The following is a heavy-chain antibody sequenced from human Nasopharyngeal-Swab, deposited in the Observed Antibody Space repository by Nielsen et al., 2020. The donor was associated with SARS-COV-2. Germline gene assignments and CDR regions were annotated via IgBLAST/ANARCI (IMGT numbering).Heavy chain of an antibody. CDR1: GFTFSDYY. Sequence: GESLKISCAASGFTFSDYYMSWIRQAPGKGLEWVSYISSSGSTIYCADSVKGRFTISRDNAKNSLYLQMNSLRAEDTAVYYCARAAPYYYDSSGYYPFDYWGQGTLVTVSS. D-gene: IGHD3-22*01. J-gene: IGHJ4*02. CDR2: ISSSGSTI. CDR3: ARAAPYYYDSSGYYPFDY. V-gene: IGHV3-11*01.